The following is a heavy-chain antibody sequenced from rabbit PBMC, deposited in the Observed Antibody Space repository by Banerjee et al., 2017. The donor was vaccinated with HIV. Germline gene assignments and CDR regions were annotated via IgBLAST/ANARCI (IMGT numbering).Heavy chain of an antibody. V-gene: IGHV1S45*01. CDR2: IGTGTGRT. J-gene: IGHJ4*01. Sequence: QEQLVESGGGLVQPEGSLTLTCKASGFDLSSGYHMGWVRQAPGKGLEWIGEIGTGTGRTRYASWVNGRFTISKTSSTTVTLQMTSLTVADTATYFCASHSYDDYGESYYFRWWGPGTLVTVS. CDR3: ASHSYDDYGESYYFRW. D-gene: IGHD2-1*01. CDR1: GFDLSSGYH.